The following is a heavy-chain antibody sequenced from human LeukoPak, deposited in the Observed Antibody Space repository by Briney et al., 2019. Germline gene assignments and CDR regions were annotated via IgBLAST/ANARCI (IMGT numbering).Heavy chain of an antibody. D-gene: IGHD4-11*01. J-gene: IGHJ5*02. CDR3: ARGNYGNYLNWFDP. V-gene: IGHV3-11*04. Sequence: GGSLRLSCVPSGFTFSDYYMSWIRQAPGKGLEWLSYISSSGSTIYYADSVKGRFSISRDNAKKTLYLQMISLRAEDTAVYYCARGNYGNYLNWFDPWGQGTLVTVSS. CDR1: GFTFSDYY. CDR2: ISSSGSTI.